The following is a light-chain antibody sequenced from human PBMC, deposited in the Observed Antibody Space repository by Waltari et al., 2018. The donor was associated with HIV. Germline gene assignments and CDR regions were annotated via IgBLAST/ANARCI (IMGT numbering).Light chain of an antibody. Sequence: DIVMTQSPDSLAVSLGERATINCKSSQSVLYSSDKQNYLAWYQQTPGQPPKLLIYWASTRGPGVPGRFIGSGCGTDFTLTIISLQAGDVAVDYCQQYYSAPLTVGGGTKVEIK. J-gene: IGKJ4*01. CDR1: QSVLYSSDKQNY. CDR3: QQYYSAPLT. CDR2: WAS. V-gene: IGKV4-1*01.